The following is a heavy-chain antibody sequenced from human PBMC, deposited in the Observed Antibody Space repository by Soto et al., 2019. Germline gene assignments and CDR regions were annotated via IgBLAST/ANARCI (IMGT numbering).Heavy chain of an antibody. J-gene: IGHJ5*02. CDR2: IWYDGSNT. D-gene: IGHD3-10*01. V-gene: IGHV3-33*01. Sequence: QVQLVESGGGVAQAGRSLRLSCAASGFTFSIYGMHWFRQAPGKGLEWVGDIWYDGSNTYYADSVKGRLTISRDNSKNTLYVQMNSLRVDDTAVYYCARVGEGRTLRPTDWLDPWGQGTLVPVSS. CDR3: ARVGEGRTLRPTDWLDP. CDR1: GFTFSIYG.